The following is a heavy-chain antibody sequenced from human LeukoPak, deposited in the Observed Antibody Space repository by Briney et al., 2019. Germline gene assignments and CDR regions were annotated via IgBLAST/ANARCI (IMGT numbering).Heavy chain of an antibody. Sequence: GGSLRLSCAASGFTFSDYWMNWVRQAPGKGLEWVAYISGGGGTIYYADSVKGRFTISRDNSKNTLYLQMNSLRAEETAVYYCARESSVADILYGMDVWGQGTTVTVSS. CDR1: GFTFSDYW. CDR2: ISGGGGTI. CDR3: ARESSVADILYGMDV. J-gene: IGHJ6*02. V-gene: IGHV3-48*04. D-gene: IGHD6-19*01.